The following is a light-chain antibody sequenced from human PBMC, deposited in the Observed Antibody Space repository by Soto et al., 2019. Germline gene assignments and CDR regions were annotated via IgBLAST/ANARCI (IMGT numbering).Light chain of an antibody. V-gene: IGKV1-33*01. CDR3: QQCDNPPLT. Sequence: DIQMTQSPSSLSASVGDRVTITCQASQDISNYLNWYQQKPGKAPKLLIYDASNLETGVPSRFSGSGSGTDFTFTISSLQPEDIATYYCQQCDNPPLTFGGGTKVDIK. CDR1: QDISNY. J-gene: IGKJ4*01. CDR2: DAS.